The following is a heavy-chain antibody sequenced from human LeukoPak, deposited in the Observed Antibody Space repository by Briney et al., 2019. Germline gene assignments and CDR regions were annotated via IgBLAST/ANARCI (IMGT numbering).Heavy chain of an antibody. V-gene: IGHV4-59*08. J-gene: IGHJ6*02. CDR2: IYYSGST. D-gene: IGHD5-18*01. Sequence: PSETLSLTCTVSGGSISSYYWSWIRQPPGEGLEGIGYIYYSGSTNYNSSLKSRVTISVDTSKNQFSLKLSSVTAADTAVYYCARLNVDTAMAKEYYYYGMDVWGQGTTVTVSS. CDR1: GGSISSYY. CDR3: ARLNVDTAMAKEYYYYGMDV.